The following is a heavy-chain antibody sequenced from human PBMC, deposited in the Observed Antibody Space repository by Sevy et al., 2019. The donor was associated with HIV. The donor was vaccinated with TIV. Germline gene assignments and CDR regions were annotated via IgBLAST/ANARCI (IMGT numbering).Heavy chain of an antibody. CDR3: TKDPRYCSSTSCSSSYYYYYYGMDV. CDR1: GFTFSNYG. D-gene: IGHD2-2*01. Sequence: GGSLRLSCAASGFTFSNYGMHWVRQAPGKGLEWVALISYDGSTKYYADSMKGRFTISRDNSKNTLYLQMNSLRAEDTAVYYCTKDPRYCSSTSCSSSYYYYYYGMDVWGQGTTVTVSS. CDR2: ISYDGSTK. V-gene: IGHV3-30*18. J-gene: IGHJ6*02.